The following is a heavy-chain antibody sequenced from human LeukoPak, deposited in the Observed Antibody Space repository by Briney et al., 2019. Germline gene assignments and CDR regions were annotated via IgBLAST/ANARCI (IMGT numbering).Heavy chain of an antibody. V-gene: IGHV1-3*03. CDR3: ARGGGIGYSYGYFDY. CDR1: GYTFTSYA. Sequence: ASVKVSCKASGYTFTSYAMHWVRQAPGQRLEWMGWINACNGNTKYSQEFQGRVTITRDTSASTAYMELSSLRSEDMAVYYCARGGGIGYSYGYFDYWGQGTLVTVSS. D-gene: IGHD5-18*01. J-gene: IGHJ4*02. CDR2: INACNGNT.